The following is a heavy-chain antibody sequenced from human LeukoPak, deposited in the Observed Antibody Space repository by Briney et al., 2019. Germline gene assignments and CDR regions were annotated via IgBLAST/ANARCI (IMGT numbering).Heavy chain of an antibody. D-gene: IGHD1-7*01. Sequence: GGSLRLSCAASGFTFSSYWMSWVRQTPGKGLEWVANIKQDGSEKYYVDSVKGRFTISRDNAKNSLYLQMNSLRVEDTAVYYCARAHNWKYGTFDYWGQGTLVTVSS. V-gene: IGHV3-7*01. J-gene: IGHJ4*02. CDR2: IKQDGSEK. CDR3: ARAHNWKYGTFDY. CDR1: GFTFSSYW.